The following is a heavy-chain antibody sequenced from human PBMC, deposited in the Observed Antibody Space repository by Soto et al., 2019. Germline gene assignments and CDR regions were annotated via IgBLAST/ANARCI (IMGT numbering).Heavy chain of an antibody. CDR3: TRPNYYGSGSYLDY. CDR2: IRSKAYGGTT. J-gene: IGHJ4*02. D-gene: IGHD3-10*01. V-gene: IGHV3-49*04. Sequence: AGGSLRLSCTASGFTFGDYAMSWVRQAPGKGLEWVGFIRSKAYGGTTEYAASVKGRFTISRDDSKSIAYLQMNSLKTEDTAVYYCTRPNYYGSGSYLDYWGQGTLVTVSS. CDR1: GFTFGDYA.